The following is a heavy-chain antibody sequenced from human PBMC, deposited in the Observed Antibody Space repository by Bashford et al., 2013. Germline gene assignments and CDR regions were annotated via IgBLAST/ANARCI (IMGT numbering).Heavy chain of an antibody. CDR3: ARVGITMVRGVKRDWFDP. CDR1: GGSISSYY. J-gene: IGHJ5*02. Sequence: RPLLYSSETLSLTCTVSGGSISSYYWSWIRQPPGKGLEWIGYIYYSGSTNYNPSLKSRVTISVDTSKNQFSLKLSSVTAADTAVYYCARVGITMVRGVKRDWFDPWGQGTLVTVSS. D-gene: IGHD3-10*01. CDR2: IYYSGST. V-gene: IGHV4-59*01.